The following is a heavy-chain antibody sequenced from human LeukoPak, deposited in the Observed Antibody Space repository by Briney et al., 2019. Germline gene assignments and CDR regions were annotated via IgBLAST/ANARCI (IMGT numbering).Heavy chain of an antibody. Sequence: SGTLSLTCAVSGGSISRSNWWSWVRQPPGKGLEWIGEIYHSGSTNYNPSLKSRVTMSMDKSKNQFSLELNSVTAADTAVYYCARVGYNGFGVLDYWGQGNLVTVSS. CDR2: IYHSGST. CDR1: GGSISRSNW. V-gene: IGHV4-4*02. D-gene: IGHD1-26*01. J-gene: IGHJ4*02. CDR3: ARVGYNGFGVLDY.